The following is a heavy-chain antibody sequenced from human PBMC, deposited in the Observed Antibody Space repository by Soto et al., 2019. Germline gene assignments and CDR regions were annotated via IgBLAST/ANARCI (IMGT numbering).Heavy chain of an antibody. CDR1: GFTFSNYA. Sequence: EVQLLDSGGGLVQPGGSLRVSCAVSGFTFSNYAMSWVRQAPGKGLEWVSTISSSGYSTYYADSLKGRFTVSRDNSKNTLFLQMDCLRAEDTAVYYCAKLAGVRFDGSGGDADYWGQGSLVTVSS. D-gene: IGHD3-10*01. CDR2: ISSSGYST. CDR3: AKLAGVRFDGSGGDADY. V-gene: IGHV3-23*01. J-gene: IGHJ4*02.